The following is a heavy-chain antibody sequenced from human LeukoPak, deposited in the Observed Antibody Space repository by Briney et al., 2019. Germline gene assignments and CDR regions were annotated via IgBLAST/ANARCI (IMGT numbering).Heavy chain of an antibody. J-gene: IGHJ4*02. Sequence: ASVKVSCKVSGGTFSSYAISWVRQAPGQGLEWMGGIIPIFDTANYAQKFQDRVKITADESSSTAYMELISLRSEDTAVYYCARELTPGNGYAWGQGTLVTVSS. D-gene: IGHD5-12*01. CDR1: GGTFSSYA. V-gene: IGHV1-69*13. CDR3: ARELTPGNGYA. CDR2: IIPIFDTA.